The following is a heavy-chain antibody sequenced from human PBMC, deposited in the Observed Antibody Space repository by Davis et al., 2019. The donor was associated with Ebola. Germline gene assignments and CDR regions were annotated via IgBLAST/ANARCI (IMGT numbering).Heavy chain of an antibody. CDR3: ARGLNRGLELRGGAGY. CDR1: GYTFTGYY. Sequence: ASVKVSCKASGYTFTGYYMHWVRQAPGQGLEWMGWINPNSGGTNYAQKFQGRVTMTRDTSISTAYMELSRLRSDDTAVYYCARGLNRGLELRGGAGYWGQGTLVTVSS. D-gene: IGHD1-7*01. V-gene: IGHV1-2*02. J-gene: IGHJ4*02. CDR2: INPNSGGT.